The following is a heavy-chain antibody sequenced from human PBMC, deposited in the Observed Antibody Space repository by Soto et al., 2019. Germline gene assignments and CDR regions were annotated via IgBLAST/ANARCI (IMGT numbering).Heavy chain of an antibody. CDR2: IYWDDDK. Sequence: QITLKESGPTLVKPTQTLTLTCTFSGFSLSTSGVGVGWIRQPPGKALEWLALIYWDDDKRYSPSLKSRLTITKDTSKNQVVLTMTNMDPVGTATYYCAHACHYGSGSYTTLLHYYAMGVWGQGATVTVSS. J-gene: IGHJ6*02. V-gene: IGHV2-5*02. D-gene: IGHD3-10*01. CDR3: AHACHYGSGSYTTLLHYYAMGV. CDR1: GFSLSTSGVG.